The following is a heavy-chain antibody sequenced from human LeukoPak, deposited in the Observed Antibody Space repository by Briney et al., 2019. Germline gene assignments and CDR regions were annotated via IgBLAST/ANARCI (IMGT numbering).Heavy chain of an antibody. J-gene: IGHJ3*02. CDR2: INPSGGST. CDR3: GKGLRYFDGLDAFDI. V-gene: IGHV1-46*01. CDR1: GYTFTSYC. Sequence: ASVKVSCKASGYTFTSYCMHWVRQAPGQGLEWMGIINPSGGSTSYAQKFQGRVTMTRDTSTSTVYMELSSLRSEDTAVYYCGKGLRYFDGLDAFDIWGQGTMVPVSS. D-gene: IGHD3-9*01.